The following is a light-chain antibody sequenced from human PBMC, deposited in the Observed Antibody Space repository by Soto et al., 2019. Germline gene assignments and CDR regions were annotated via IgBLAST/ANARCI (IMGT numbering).Light chain of an antibody. CDR3: AAWDDSLNGFYV. Sequence: QSSLPQPPSSSGTPVQMVTLSCSGSSSNIGSNTVNWYQQLPGTASKLLIYSNNQRPSGVPDRFSGSKSGTSASLAISGLQSEDEADYYCAAWDDSLNGFYVFGTGTKVTVL. CDR1: SSNIGSNT. J-gene: IGLJ1*01. V-gene: IGLV1-44*01. CDR2: SNN.